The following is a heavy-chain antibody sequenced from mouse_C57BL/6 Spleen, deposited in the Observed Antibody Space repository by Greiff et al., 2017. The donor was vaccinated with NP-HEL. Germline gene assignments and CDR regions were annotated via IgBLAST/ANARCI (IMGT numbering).Heavy chain of an antibody. CDR1: GYSITSGYY. CDR2: ISYDGSN. Sequence: EVHLVESGPGLVKPSQSLSLTCSVTGYSITSGYYWNWIRQFPGNKLEWMGYISYDGSNNYNPSLKNRISITRDTSKNQFFLKLNSVTTEDTATYYCARGGYDYDPAYWGQGTLVTVSA. CDR3: ARGGYDYDPAY. J-gene: IGHJ3*01. D-gene: IGHD2-4*01. V-gene: IGHV3-6*01.